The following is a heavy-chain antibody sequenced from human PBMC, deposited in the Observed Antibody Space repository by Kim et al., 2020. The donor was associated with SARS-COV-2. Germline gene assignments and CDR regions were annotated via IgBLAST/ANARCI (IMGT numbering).Heavy chain of an antibody. J-gene: IGHJ4*02. CDR3: ARGGGWLAQFDY. Sequence: NYAQKFQGRVTITADESTSTAYMELSSLRSEDTAVYYCARGGGWLAQFDYWGQGTLVTVSS. V-gene: IGHV1-69*01. D-gene: IGHD3-16*01.